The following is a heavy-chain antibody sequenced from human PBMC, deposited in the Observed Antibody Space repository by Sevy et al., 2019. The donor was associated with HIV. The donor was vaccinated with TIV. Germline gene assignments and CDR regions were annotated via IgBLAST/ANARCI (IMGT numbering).Heavy chain of an antibody. D-gene: IGHD3-22*01. Sequence: GGSLRLSCAASGFTFSSYAMHWVRQAPGKGLEWVAVISYDGSNKYYADSVKGRFTISRDNSKNTLYLQMNSLRAEDTAVYYCARDSRTYYYDSSGYKPSHFDYWGQGTLVTVSS. CDR2: ISYDGSNK. V-gene: IGHV3-30-3*01. CDR1: GFTFSSYA. CDR3: ARDSRTYYYDSSGYKPSHFDY. J-gene: IGHJ4*02.